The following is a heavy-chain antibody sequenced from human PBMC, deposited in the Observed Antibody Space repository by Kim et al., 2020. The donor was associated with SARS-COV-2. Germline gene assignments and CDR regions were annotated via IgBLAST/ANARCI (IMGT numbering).Heavy chain of an antibody. V-gene: IGHV3-74*01. D-gene: IGHD2-2*01. CDR2: NHGRTT. CDR3: VRGMPSY. J-gene: IGHJ4*02. Sequence: NHGRTTTYADSVKVRFTLTRDNAKNTVDLLLNSLRVDDTAVYYCVRGMPSYWGQGALVTVSS.